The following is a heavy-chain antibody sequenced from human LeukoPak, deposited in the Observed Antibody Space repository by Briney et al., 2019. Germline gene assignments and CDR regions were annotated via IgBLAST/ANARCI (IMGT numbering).Heavy chain of an antibody. CDR3: ARVPTVTTYQNNWFDP. CDR2: INHSGST. V-gene: IGHV4-34*01. D-gene: IGHD4-17*01. Sequence: SETLSLTCAVYGGSFSGYYWSWIRQPPGKGLEWIGEINHSGSTNYNPSLKSRVTISVDTSKNQFSLKLSSVTAADTAVYYCARVPTVTTYQNNWFDPWGQGTLVTVSS. CDR1: GGSFSGYY. J-gene: IGHJ5*02.